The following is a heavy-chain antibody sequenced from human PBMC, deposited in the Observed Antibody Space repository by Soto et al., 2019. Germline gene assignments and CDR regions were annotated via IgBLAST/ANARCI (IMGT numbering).Heavy chain of an antibody. Sequence: QVQLQESGPGLVKPSQTLSLTCTVSGGSISSGGYYWSWIRQHPGKGLEWIGYTYYSGSTYYNPSLKSRVTISVDTSKNQFSLKLSSVTAADTAVYYCARSNNGVSYEVDYWGQGTLVTVSS. CDR2: TYYSGST. CDR3: ARSNNGVSYEVDY. CDR1: GGSISSGGYY. V-gene: IGHV4-31*03. J-gene: IGHJ4*02. D-gene: IGHD1-26*01.